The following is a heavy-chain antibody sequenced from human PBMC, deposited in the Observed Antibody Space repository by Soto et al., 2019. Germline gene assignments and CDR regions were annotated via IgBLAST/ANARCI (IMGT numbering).Heavy chain of an antibody. V-gene: IGHV3-30*04. CDR1: GFTFSSYA. Sequence: QVQLVESGGGVVQPGRSLRLSCAASGFTFSSYAMHWVRQAPGKGLEWVAVISYDGRNKYYADSVKGRFTISRDNSKNTLYLQMNSLRAEDTAVYYCARVEARGYSSGWLPVGFGIYYYYGMDVWGQGTTVTVSS. J-gene: IGHJ6*02. D-gene: IGHD6-19*01. CDR3: ARVEARGYSSGWLPVGFGIYYYYGMDV. CDR2: ISYDGRNK.